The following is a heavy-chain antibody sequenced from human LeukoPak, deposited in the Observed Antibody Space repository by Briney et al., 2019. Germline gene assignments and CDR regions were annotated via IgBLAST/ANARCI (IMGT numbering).Heavy chain of an antibody. V-gene: IGHV1-18*01. CDR2: ISAYNGNT. Sequence: ASVKVSCKASGYTFTSYGISWVRQAPGQGLEWMGWISAYNGNTNYAQKLQGRVTMTTDTSTSTAYMELRSLRSDDTAVYYCARGPRGYSSSWFSDPWGQGTLVTVSS. CDR1: GYTFTSYG. CDR3: ARGPRGYSSSWFSDP. D-gene: IGHD6-13*01. J-gene: IGHJ5*02.